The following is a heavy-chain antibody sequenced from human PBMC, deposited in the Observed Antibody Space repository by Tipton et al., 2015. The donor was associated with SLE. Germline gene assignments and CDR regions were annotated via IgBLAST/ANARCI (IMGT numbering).Heavy chain of an antibody. CDR2: INHSGGT. CDR3: ARAGPVGRYFDWVDY. D-gene: IGHD3-9*01. V-gene: IGHV4-34*01. Sequence: TLSLTCAVYGGSFSGYYWSWIRQPPGKGLEWIGEINHSGGTDYNPSLKSRVTMSVDTSKNQFSLKLSSVTAADTAVYYCARAGPVGRYFDWVDYWGQGTLVTVSS. J-gene: IGHJ4*02. CDR1: GGSFSGYY.